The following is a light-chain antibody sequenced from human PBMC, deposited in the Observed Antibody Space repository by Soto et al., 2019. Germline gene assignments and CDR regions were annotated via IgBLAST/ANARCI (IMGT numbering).Light chain of an antibody. V-gene: IGKV3-15*01. CDR1: QNVVRN. CDR3: QQYNNWPRT. J-gene: IGKJ1*01. Sequence: EIVMTQSPGTLSVSPGERATVSCRASQNVVRNLVWYQQKPGQAPRLLIYGASTRATGIPARFSGSGSGTEFTLTISSLQSEDFAVYYCQQYNNWPRTFGQGTKVDIK. CDR2: GAS.